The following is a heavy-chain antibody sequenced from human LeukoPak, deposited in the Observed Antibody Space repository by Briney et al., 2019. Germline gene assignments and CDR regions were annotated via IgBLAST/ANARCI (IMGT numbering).Heavy chain of an antibody. J-gene: IGHJ6*04. Sequence: GGSLRLSCAASGFTFSSYEMNWVRQAPGKGLEWVSYISSCGSTIYYADSVKGRFTISRDNAKNSLYLQMNSLRAEDTAVYYCAELGITMIGGVWGKGTTVTISS. V-gene: IGHV3-48*03. CDR1: GFTFSSYE. CDR3: AELGITMIGGV. CDR2: ISSCGSTI. D-gene: IGHD3-10*02.